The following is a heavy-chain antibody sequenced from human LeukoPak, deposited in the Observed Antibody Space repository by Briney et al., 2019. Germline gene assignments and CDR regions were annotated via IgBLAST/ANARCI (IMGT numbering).Heavy chain of an antibody. D-gene: IGHD6-13*01. V-gene: IGHV3-23*01. CDR3: STGGMSSTPYYYYDMDV. CDR1: GFTFSSFA. J-gene: IGHJ6*03. Sequence: PGGSLRLLCAAFGFTFSSFAMRRVGPAPGKGLEWVSALIGSGGCTYYADSVKGRFPIPSDNSKNTLLLQMDSPKAEDPPVYYCSTGGMSSTPYYYYDMDVWGKGTTVTVSS. CDR2: LIGSGGCT.